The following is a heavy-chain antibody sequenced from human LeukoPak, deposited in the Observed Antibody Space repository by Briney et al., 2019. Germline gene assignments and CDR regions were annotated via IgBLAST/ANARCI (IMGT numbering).Heavy chain of an antibody. CDR1: GFTFSSYA. J-gene: IGHJ3*02. D-gene: IGHD2-21*02. Sequence: GSLRLSCAASGFTFSSYAMSWVRQPPGKGLEWIGEINHSGSTYYNPSLNSRVTISVDTSKNQFSLQLNSVTAADTAVYYCARRRLFLAHAFDIWGQGTMVTVSS. CDR2: INHSGST. CDR3: ARRRLFLAHAFDI. V-gene: IGHV4-34*01.